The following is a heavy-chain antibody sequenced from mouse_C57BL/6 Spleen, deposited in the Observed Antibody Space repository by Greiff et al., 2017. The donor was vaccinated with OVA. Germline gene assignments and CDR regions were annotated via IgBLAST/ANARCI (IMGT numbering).Heavy chain of an antibody. Sequence: QVQLQQPGAELVMPGASVKLSCKASGYTFTSYWMHWVKQRPGQGLEWIGEIDPSDSYTNYNQKFKDKSTLTVDKSSSTAYMQLSSLTSGYSAVYYCARGCGSSFDDWGQGTTLTVST. CDR1: GYTFTSYW. CDR2: IDPSDSYT. V-gene: IGHV1-69*01. D-gene: IGHD1-1*01. CDR3: ARGCGSSFDD. J-gene: IGHJ2*01.